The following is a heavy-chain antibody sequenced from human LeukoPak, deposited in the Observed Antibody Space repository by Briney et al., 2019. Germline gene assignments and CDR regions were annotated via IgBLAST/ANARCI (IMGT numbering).Heavy chain of an antibody. CDR1: GFTFSSYA. CDR2: ISYDGSNK. J-gene: IGHJ1*01. CDR3: ARGLLRGSFDNSGSGY. V-gene: IGHV3-30-3*01. D-gene: IGHD3-22*01. Sequence: PGRSLRLSCTASGFTFSSYAMHWVRQAPGKGLEWVAVISYDGSNKYYAGSVKGRFTISRDNSKNTLYLQMNSLRAEDTAVYYCARGLLRGSFDNSGSGYWGQGTLVTVSS.